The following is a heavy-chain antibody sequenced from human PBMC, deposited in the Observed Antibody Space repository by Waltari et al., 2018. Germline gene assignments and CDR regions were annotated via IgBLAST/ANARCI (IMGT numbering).Heavy chain of an antibody. D-gene: IGHD6-6*01. J-gene: IGHJ6*03. CDR3: ARGLSSIAAYYYYYYMDV. Sequence: QVQLVQSGAEVKKPGASVKVSCKASGYTFTGYYMHWVRQAPGQGLEWMGWINPNSGGTNYAQKFQGRVTMTRDTSISTAYMELSRLRSDDTAVYYCARGLSSIAAYYYYYYMDVWGKGTTVTISS. CDR1: GYTFTGYY. V-gene: IGHV1-2*02. CDR2: INPNSGGT.